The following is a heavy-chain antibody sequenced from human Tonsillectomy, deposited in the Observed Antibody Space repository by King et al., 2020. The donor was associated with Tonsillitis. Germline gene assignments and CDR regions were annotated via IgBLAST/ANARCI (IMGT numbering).Heavy chain of an antibody. D-gene: IGHD3-16*01. Sequence: VQLVESGGGVVQPGGSLRLSCAASGFRFSDYGMHWVRQPPGKGLEWVTFIRYDGSDKYYADSVKGRFTISRDNSYNTLYLQMNSLRAEDTAVYYCAKGGAPWDYWGQGTLVTVSS. CDR1: GFRFSDYG. J-gene: IGHJ4*02. CDR3: AKGGAPWDY. CDR2: IRYDGSDK. V-gene: IGHV3-30*02.